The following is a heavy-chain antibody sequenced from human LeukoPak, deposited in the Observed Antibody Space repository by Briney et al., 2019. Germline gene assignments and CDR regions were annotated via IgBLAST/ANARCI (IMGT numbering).Heavy chain of an antibody. CDR2: IFPSGGEI. CDR3: ATYRQVLLPFES. D-gene: IGHD2-8*02. CDR1: GFTFSSYG. V-gene: IGHV3-23*01. J-gene: IGHJ4*02. Sequence: PGGSLRLSCAASGFTFSSYGMSWVRQAPGEGLEWVSSIFPSGGEIHYADSVRGRFTISRDNSKSTLSLQMNSLRAEDTAIYYCATYRQVLLPFESWGQGTLVTVSS.